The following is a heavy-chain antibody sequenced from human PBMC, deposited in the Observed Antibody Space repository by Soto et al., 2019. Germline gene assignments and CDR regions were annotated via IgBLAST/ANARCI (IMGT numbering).Heavy chain of an antibody. V-gene: IGHV3-23*01. J-gene: IGHJ3*02. CDR1: GFTFSSYS. Sequence: PGGSLRLACAASGFTFSSYSMTWVRQAPGGGLEWVSTISGSGGSTYYADSVKGRFTISRDNSKNTLYLEMNTLRAEDMAVYYCARAQWLLRTDAFDSWGQGTMATVSS. CDR3: ARAQWLLRTDAFDS. D-gene: IGHD3-22*01. CDR2: ISGSGGST.